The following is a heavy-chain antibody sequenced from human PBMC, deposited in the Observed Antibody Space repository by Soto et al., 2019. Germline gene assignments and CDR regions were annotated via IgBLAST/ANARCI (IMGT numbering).Heavy chain of an antibody. Sequence: GGSLRLSCATSGLTFSNYAMSWVRQAPGGGLEWVSSMSGSSSTTYYADSVRGRFTISRDRSKNTLYLQMSSLRAEDTALYYCAKDLTGDSGQGHLCDYWGQGVLVTVSS. CDR1: GLTFSNYA. J-gene: IGHJ4*02. D-gene: IGHD7-27*01. V-gene: IGHV3-23*01. CDR3: AKDLTGDSGQGHLCDY. CDR2: MSGSSSTT.